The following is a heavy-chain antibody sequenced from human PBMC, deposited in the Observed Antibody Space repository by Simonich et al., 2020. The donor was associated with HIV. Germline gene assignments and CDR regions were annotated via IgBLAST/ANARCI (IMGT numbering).Heavy chain of an antibody. CDR1: GDTISSYY. CDR2: IYYTGIT. Sequence: QVQLQESGPGLVKPSETLSLTCTVSGDTISSYYWSWIRQPPGKGLEWIGHIYYTGITNYNPSLKGRFTISVDTSKNQFSLNRTSLTAADTAVYYCARGLFLSSWAPFHYWGQGTLVTVSS. D-gene: IGHD6-13*01. CDR3: ARGLFLSSWAPFHY. V-gene: IGHV4-59*08. J-gene: IGHJ4*02.